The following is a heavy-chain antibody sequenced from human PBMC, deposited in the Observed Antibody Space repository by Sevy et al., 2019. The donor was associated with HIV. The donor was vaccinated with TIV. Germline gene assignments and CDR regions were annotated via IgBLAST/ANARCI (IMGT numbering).Heavy chain of an antibody. CDR2: ISWNSVSL. J-gene: IGHJ6*02. V-gene: IGHV3-9*01. Sequence: GGSLRLSCAASGFRFSDYAMHWLRQAPGKGLEWVSGISWNSVSLDYADSVKGRFTISRDNAKNSLYLQMNRLRSEDTALYYCAKDNRPATMSNSSYYYYYGMDVWGQGTTVTVSS. D-gene: IGHD6-6*01. CDR3: AKDNRPATMSNSSYYYYYGMDV. CDR1: GFRFSDYA.